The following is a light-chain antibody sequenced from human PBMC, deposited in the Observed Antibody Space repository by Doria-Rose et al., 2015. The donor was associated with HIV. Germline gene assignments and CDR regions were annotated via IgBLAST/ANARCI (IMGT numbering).Light chain of an antibody. CDR2: STS. J-gene: IGKJ4*02. CDR1: SVFY. V-gene: IGKV3-20*02. Sequence: DIVLTQSPAIMSASPGEKVTITCSASSSVFYMHWFQQKPGTSPKLWIYSTSNLASGVPARFSGSGSGTAYSLTISRMEAEDAATYFCRQRSSYPPTFGVGTTLELK. CDR3: RQRSSYPPT.